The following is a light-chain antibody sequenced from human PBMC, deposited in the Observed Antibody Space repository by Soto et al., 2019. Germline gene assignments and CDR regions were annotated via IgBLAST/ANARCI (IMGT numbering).Light chain of an antibody. Sequence: DIQLTQSPSFLSASVGDRVTITCRASEVISTNLAWYQQKSGKAPKLLIYGASTLQSGVPSRFSGSASEIEFTLTISSLQPEDFATYYCQQANSFPITFGQGTRLEIK. CDR2: GAS. V-gene: IGKV1-9*01. CDR1: EVISTN. J-gene: IGKJ5*01. CDR3: QQANSFPIT.